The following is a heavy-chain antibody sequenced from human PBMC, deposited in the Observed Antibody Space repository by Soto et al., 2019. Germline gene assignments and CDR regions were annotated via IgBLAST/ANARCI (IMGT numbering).Heavy chain of an antibody. CDR3: PKVLRPGKLFYYDRGGSLYYYSVRAV. CDR2: IKSKTDGGTT. Sequence: GGSLRLSCAASGFTCSNAWMSWVRQAPGKGLEWVGRIKSKTDGGTTDYAAPVKGRFTISRDDSKNTLYLQMNSLKTEDTAVYYFPKVLRPGKLFYYDRGGSLYYYSVRAVGGKGTTVPVSP. V-gene: IGHV3-15*01. D-gene: IGHD3-22*01. J-gene: IGHJ6*04. CDR1: GFTCSNAW.